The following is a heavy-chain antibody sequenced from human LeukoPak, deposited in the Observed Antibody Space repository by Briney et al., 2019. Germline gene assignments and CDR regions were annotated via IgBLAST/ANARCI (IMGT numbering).Heavy chain of an antibody. Sequence: GGSLRLSCAASGFTFSGSAMHWVRQASGKGLEWVGRIRSKANSYATAYAASVKGRFTISRDDSKNTAYLQMNSLKTEDTAVYYCTSGHSYDYVWGSYVVGAFDIWGQGTMVTVSS. D-gene: IGHD3-16*01. CDR2: IRSKANSYAT. CDR1: GFTFSGSA. V-gene: IGHV3-73*01. CDR3: TSGHSYDYVWGSYVVGAFDI. J-gene: IGHJ3*02.